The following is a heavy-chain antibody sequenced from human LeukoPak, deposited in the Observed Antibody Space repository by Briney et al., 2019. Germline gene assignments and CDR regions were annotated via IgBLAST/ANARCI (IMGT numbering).Heavy chain of an antibody. V-gene: IGHV3-23*01. D-gene: IGHD4-17*01. Sequence: PGGSLRLSCAASGFAFSSYAMSWVRQAPGKGLEWVSSISGSGGSTHYADSMKGRFTISRDNSKSTLYLQMNSLRVEDTAVYYCAKDSDSVTTCLDSWGQGTLDAVSS. CDR2: ISGSGGST. J-gene: IGHJ4*02. CDR3: AKDSDSVTTCLDS. CDR1: GFAFSSYA.